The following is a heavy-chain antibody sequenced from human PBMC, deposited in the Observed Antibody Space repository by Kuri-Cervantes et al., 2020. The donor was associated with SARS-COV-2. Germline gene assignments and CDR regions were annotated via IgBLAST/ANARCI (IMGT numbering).Heavy chain of an antibody. D-gene: IGHD2-15*01. CDR3: ARGGGWQPLDY. J-gene: IGHJ4*02. V-gene: IGHV3-53*01. Sequence: GGSLRLSCAASGFTFSNAWMSWVRQAPGKGLEWVSVIYSGGSTYYADSVKGRFTISRDNSKNTLYLQMNSLRAEDTAVYYCARGGGWQPLDYWGQGTLVTVSS. CDR2: IYSGGST. CDR1: GFTFSNAW.